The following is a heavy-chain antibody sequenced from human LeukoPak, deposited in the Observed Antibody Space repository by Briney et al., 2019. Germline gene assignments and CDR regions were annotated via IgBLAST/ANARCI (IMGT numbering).Heavy chain of an antibody. J-gene: IGHJ3*02. D-gene: IGHD3-9*01. CDR3: ARGRRSRLRYFDWLTSAFDI. CDR2: INHSGST. V-gene: IGHV4-34*01. CDR1: GGSFSGYY. Sequence: KPSETPSLTCAVYGGSFSGYYWSWIRQPPGKGLEWIGEINHSGSTNYNPSLKSRVTISVDTSKNQFSLKLSSVTAADTAVYYCARGRRSRLRYFDWLTSAFDIWGQGTMVTVSS.